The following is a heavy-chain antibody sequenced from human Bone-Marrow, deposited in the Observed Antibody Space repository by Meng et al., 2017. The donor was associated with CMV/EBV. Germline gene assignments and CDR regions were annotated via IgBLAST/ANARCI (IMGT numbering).Heavy chain of an antibody. J-gene: IGHJ5*02. V-gene: IGHV3-NL1*01. CDR3: ASHRS. CDR1: GFTFSSYA. Sequence: QVQLVESGGGVVQPGRSLRLSCAASGFTFSSYAMHWVRQAPGKGLEWVSIIYSGGDTIYAESVKGRFTISRDISKNALYLQMNNLRLEDTGTYYCASHRSWGQGTLVTVSS. CDR2: IYSGGDT.